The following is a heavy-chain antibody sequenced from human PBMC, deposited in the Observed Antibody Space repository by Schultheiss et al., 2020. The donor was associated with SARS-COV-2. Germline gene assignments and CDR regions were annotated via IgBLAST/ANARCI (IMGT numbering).Heavy chain of an antibody. D-gene: IGHD5-24*01. CDR1: GFTFSSYS. J-gene: IGHJ3*02. V-gene: IGHV3-48*01. CDR3: ASDVEMATIRSSAFDI. CDR2: ISSSSSTI. Sequence: GGSLRLSCAASGFTFSSYSMNWVRQAPGKGLEWVSYISSSSSTIYYADSVKGRFTISRDNAKNSLYLQMNSLRAEDTAVYYCASDVEMATIRSSAFDIWGQGTMVTVSS.